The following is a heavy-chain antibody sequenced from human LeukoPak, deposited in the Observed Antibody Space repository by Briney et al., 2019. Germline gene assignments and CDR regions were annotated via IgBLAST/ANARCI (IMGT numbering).Heavy chain of an antibody. D-gene: IGHD5-18*01. CDR3: ARDPDTAMVYYYYGMDV. J-gene: IGHJ6*04. V-gene: IGHV3-30*04. Sequence: PGRSLRLSCAAPGFTFSSYAMHWVRQAPGKGLEWVAVISYDGSNKYYADSVKGRFTISRDNSKNTLYLQMNSLRAEDTAVYYCARDPDTAMVYYYYGMDVWGKGTTVTVSS. CDR1: GFTFSSYA. CDR2: ISYDGSNK.